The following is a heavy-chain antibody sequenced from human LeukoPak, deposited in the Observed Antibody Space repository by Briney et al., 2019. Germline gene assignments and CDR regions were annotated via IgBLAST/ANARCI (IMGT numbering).Heavy chain of an antibody. CDR1: GGSISSSSYY. V-gene: IGHV4-39*01. Sequence: TSETLSLTCTVSGGSISSSSYYWGWMRQPPGQGLEWIGSIYYSGSTYYNPSLKSRVTISVDTSKNQFSLKLSSVTAADTAVYYCARLFASTAMPKNWGQGTMVTVSS. CDR3: ARLFASTAMPKN. D-gene: IGHD5-18*01. J-gene: IGHJ4*02. CDR2: IYYSGST.